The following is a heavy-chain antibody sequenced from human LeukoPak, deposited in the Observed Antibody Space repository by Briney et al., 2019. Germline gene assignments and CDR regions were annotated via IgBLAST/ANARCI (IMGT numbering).Heavy chain of an antibody. Sequence: GGSLRLSCAASGFTFSSYGMHWVHQDPGKGLEWVAVISDDGSNKYYADSVKGRFTISRDNSKNTLYLQMNSLRAEDTALYYCAKPLAYSSSWFFDHWGQGTLVTVSS. V-gene: IGHV3-30*18. D-gene: IGHD6-13*01. J-gene: IGHJ4*02. CDR2: ISDDGSNK. CDR1: GFTFSSYG. CDR3: AKPLAYSSSWFFDH.